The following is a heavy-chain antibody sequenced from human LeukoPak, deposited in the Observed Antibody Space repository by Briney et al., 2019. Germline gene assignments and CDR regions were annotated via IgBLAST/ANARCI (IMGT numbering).Heavy chain of an antibody. D-gene: IGHD3-22*01. J-gene: IGHJ4*02. Sequence: GGSLRLSCAASGFTFSSYSMNWVRQAPGKGLEWVSYISSSSSTIYYADSVKGRFTISRDNAKNSLYLQMNSLRAEDTAVYYCARYAVRHYYDSSGYYLDYWGQGTLVTVSS. CDR3: ARYAVRHYYDSSGYYLDY. V-gene: IGHV3-48*04. CDR2: ISSSSSTI. CDR1: GFTFSSYS.